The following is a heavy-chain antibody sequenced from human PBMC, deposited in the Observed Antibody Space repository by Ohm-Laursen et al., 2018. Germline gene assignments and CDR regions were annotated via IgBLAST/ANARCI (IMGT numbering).Heavy chain of an antibody. V-gene: IGHV3-21*01. CDR1: GFTFSSYS. Sequence: SLRLSCAASGFTFSSYSMNWVRQAPGKGLEWVSSISSSSSYIYYADSVKGRFTISRDNAKNSLYLQMNSLRAEDTAVYYCARDGYSGRYLYYYYYGMDVWGQGTTVTVSS. CDR3: ARDGYSGRYLYYYYYGMDV. D-gene: IGHD1-26*01. J-gene: IGHJ6*02. CDR2: ISSSSSYI.